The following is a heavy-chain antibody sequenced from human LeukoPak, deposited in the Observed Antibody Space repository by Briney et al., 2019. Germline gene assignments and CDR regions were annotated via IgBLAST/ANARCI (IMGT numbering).Heavy chain of an antibody. CDR3: ARVEFWSGSPHAFDI. CDR2: ISSSSSYI. V-gene: IGHV3-21*01. D-gene: IGHD3-3*01. J-gene: IGHJ3*02. Sequence: PGGSLRLSCAASGFTFSSYSMNWVRQAPGKGLEWVSSISSSSSYIYYADSVKGRFTISRDNAKNSLYLQMNSLRAEDTAVYYCARVEFWSGSPHAFDIWGQGTMVTVSS. CDR1: GFTFSSYS.